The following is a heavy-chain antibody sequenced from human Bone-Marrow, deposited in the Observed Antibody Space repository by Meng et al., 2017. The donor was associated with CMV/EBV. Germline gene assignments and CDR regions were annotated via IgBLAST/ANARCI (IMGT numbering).Heavy chain of an antibody. Sequence: SVKVSCKASGFTFTSSAVQWVRQARGQRLEWIGWIVVGSGNTNYAQKFQGRVTMTRDTSISTAYMELSRLRSDDTAVYYCAGVTGSTMVRGVITKGYGMDVWGQGTTVTFSS. CDR1: GFTFTSSA. V-gene: IGHV1-58*01. D-gene: IGHD3-10*01. J-gene: IGHJ6*02. CDR2: IVVGSGNT. CDR3: AGVTGSTMVRGVITKGYGMDV.